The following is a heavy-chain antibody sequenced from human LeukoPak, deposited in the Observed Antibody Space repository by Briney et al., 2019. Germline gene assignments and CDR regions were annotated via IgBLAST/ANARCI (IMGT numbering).Heavy chain of an antibody. D-gene: IGHD1-7*01. J-gene: IGHJ4*02. CDR2: ISAYNGNT. V-gene: IGHV1-18*01. Sequence: ASVKVSCKASGYTFTSYGISWVRQAPGQGLEWMGWISAYNGNTNYAQKLQGRVTMTTDTSTSTAYMELRRLRSDDTAVYYCARDRAHNWNYVHFDYWGQGTLVTVSS. CDR1: GYTFTSYG. CDR3: ARDRAHNWNYVHFDY.